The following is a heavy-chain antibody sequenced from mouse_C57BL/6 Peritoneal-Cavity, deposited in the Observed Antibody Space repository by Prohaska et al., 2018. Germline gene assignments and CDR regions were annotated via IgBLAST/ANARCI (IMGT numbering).Heavy chain of an antibody. V-gene: IGHV11-2*01. CDR3: MRYGNYWYFDV. CDR2: INSDGSEI. CDR1: GFTFSGFW. Sequence: EVQLLETGGGLVQPGGSRGLSCEGSGFTFSGFWMNWVRQTPGKTLEWIGDINSDGSEINDAPAKKNRITIFRDNDKSTWDLEMGNVRSEDTATYFCMRYGNYWYFDVWGTGTTVTVSS. J-gene: IGHJ1*03. D-gene: IGHD2-1*01.